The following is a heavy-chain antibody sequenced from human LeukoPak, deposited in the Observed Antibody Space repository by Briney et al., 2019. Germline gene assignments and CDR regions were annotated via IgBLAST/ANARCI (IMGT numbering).Heavy chain of an antibody. Sequence: ASVKVSCKASGYTFTSYGISWVRQAPGQGLEWMGWISAYNGNTNYAQKLQGRVTMTTDTSTSTAYMELRSLRSDDTAVYYCARASALGTVTPYYGMDVWGQGTTVTVSS. J-gene: IGHJ6*02. CDR1: GYTFTSYG. V-gene: IGHV1-18*01. CDR3: ARASALGTVTPYYGMDV. CDR2: ISAYNGNT. D-gene: IGHD4-17*01.